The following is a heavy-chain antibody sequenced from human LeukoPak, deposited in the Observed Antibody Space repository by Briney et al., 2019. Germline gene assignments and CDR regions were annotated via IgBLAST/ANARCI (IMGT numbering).Heavy chain of an antibody. Sequence: GGSLRLSCADSGFTFSSYAMSWVRQAPGKGLEWVSAISGSGGSTYYADSVKGRFTISRDNSKNTLYLQMNSLRAEDTAVYYCAKDYTSHYYDSTGRPRGYFQHWGQGTLVTVSS. J-gene: IGHJ1*01. CDR1: GFTFSSYA. CDR2: ISGSGGST. D-gene: IGHD3-22*01. CDR3: AKDYTSHYYDSTGRPRGYFQH. V-gene: IGHV3-23*01.